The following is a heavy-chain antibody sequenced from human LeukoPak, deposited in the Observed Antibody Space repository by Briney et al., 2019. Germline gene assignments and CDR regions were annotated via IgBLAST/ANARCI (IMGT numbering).Heavy chain of an antibody. D-gene: IGHD6-19*01. V-gene: IGHV4-39*01. CDR3: ARPQAVNYYYYYMDV. J-gene: IGHJ6*03. Sequence: SETLSLTCTVSGGSISSSSYYWGWIRQPPGKGLEWIGSIYYSGSTYYNPSLKSRVTLSVGTSKNQFSLKLSSVTAADTAVYYCARPQAVNYYYYYMDVWGKGTTVTVSS. CDR2: IYYSGST. CDR1: GGSISSSSYY.